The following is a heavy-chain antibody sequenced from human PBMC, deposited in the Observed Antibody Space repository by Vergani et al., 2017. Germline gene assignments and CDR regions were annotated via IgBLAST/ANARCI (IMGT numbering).Heavy chain of an antibody. D-gene: IGHD6-6*01. J-gene: IGHJ6*03. CDR1: GFTFSSYG. Sequence: QVQLVESGGGVVQPGRSLRLSCSASGFTFSSYGMHWVRQAPGKGLEWVAVIWYDGSNKYYADSVKGRFTISRDNSKNTLYLQMNILRAEDTAVYYCASSGNEYSSSYYYMDVWGKGTTVTVSS. V-gene: IGHV3-33*01. CDR2: IWYDGSNK. CDR3: ASSGNEYSSSYYYMDV.